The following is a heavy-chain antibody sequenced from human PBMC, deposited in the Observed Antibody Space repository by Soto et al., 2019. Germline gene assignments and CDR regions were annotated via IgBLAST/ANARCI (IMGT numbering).Heavy chain of an antibody. CDR1: GFTFSSYW. V-gene: IGHV3-7*01. J-gene: IGHJ4*02. Sequence: GGSLRLSCAASGFTFSSYWMSWVRQAPGKGLEWVANIKQDGSEKYYVDSVKGRFTISRDNAKNSLYLQMNSLRAEDTAVYYCARGNIVVVPTAMYYDYWGQGTLVTVSS. CDR2: IKQDGSEK. CDR3: ARGNIVVVPTAMYYDY. D-gene: IGHD2-2*01.